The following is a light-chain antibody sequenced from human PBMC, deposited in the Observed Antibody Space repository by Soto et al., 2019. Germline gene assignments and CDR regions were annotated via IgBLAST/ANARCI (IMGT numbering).Light chain of an antibody. CDR2: DAS. V-gene: IGKV3-11*01. Sequence: EIVLTQSPATMYLSPGERATLYCRASQSIGLAIAWYQHKPGQAPRLLIFDASQRATGIPARFRGSGSGTDFTLTISRLEPEDFAVYYCQQRSNWPPTFGPGTKVEI. CDR1: QSIGLA. CDR3: QQRSNWPPT. J-gene: IGKJ3*01.